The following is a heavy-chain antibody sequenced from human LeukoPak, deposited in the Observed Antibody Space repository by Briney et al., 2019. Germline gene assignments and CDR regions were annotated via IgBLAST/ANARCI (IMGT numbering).Heavy chain of an antibody. CDR3: ARGSTYYDSSGQVPFDY. CDR1: GFTFSTYS. V-gene: IGHV3-48*01. CDR2: ISSSSSTI. Sequence: GGSLRLSCAASGFTFSTYSMNWVRQAPGKGLEWVSYISSSSSTIYYADSVKGRFAISRDNAKNSLYLQMNSLRAEDTAVYYCARGSTYYDSSGQVPFDYWGQGTLVTVSS. D-gene: IGHD3-22*01. J-gene: IGHJ4*02.